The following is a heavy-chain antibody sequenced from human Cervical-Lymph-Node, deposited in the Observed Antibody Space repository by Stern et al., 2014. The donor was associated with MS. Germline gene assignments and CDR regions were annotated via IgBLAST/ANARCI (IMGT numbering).Heavy chain of an antibody. CDR2: INPSGGTT. J-gene: IGHJ3*02. D-gene: IGHD2-2*01. Sequence: QVQLVQSGAEVKQSGASLKVSCKASGYIFTKYYVHWVRQAPGQGLEWLGVINPSGGTTNSAPKFRGRVTMTRDTSTSTVYMELRSLRSDDTAVYYCAREICSTGRCYGDDAFDIWGQGSTVTVSS. CDR3: AREICSTGRCYGDDAFDI. CDR1: GYIFTKYY. V-gene: IGHV1-46*01.